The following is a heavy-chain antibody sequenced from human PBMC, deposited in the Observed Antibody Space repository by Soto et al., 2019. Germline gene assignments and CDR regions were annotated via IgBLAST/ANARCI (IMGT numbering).Heavy chain of an antibody. CDR3: ARDGGITIFGVVGDY. J-gene: IGHJ4*02. D-gene: IGHD3-3*01. V-gene: IGHV3-33*01. CDR1: GFTFSSYG. Sequence: QVQLVESGGGVVQPGRSLRLSCAASGFTFSSYGMHWVRQAPGKGLEWVAVIWYDGSNKYYADSVKGRFTSSRDNSKNTLYLQMNSLRAEDTAVYYCARDGGITIFGVVGDYWGQGTLVTVSS. CDR2: IWYDGSNK.